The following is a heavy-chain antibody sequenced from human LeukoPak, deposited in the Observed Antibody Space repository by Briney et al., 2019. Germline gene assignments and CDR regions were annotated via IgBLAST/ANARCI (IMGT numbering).Heavy chain of an antibody. CDR3: AKSAGSGSYYKPEEFDY. CDR2: ISYDGSNK. J-gene: IGHJ4*02. Sequence: PGGSLRLSCAASGFTFSSYAMHWVRQAPGKGLEWVAVISYDGSNKYYADSVKGRFTISRDNSKNTLYLQMNSLRAEDTAVYYCAKSAGSGSYYKPEEFDYWGQGTLVTVSS. D-gene: IGHD3-10*01. V-gene: IGHV3-30-3*02. CDR1: GFTFSSYA.